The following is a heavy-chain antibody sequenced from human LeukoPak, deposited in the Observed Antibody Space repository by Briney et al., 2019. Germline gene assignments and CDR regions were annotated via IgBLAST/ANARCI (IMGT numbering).Heavy chain of an antibody. CDR1: GGYISSYY. CDR3: ARGDSYGPDY. V-gene: IGHV4-59*01. D-gene: IGHD5-18*01. CDR2: IYNSGST. J-gene: IGHJ4*02. Sequence: SETLSLTCTVSGGYISSYYWNWSRQPPGKGLESIGYIYNSGSTNYNPSLKSRVTISIDTSKNQFSLNLSSATAADTAVYYCARGDSYGPDYWGQGTLVTVSS.